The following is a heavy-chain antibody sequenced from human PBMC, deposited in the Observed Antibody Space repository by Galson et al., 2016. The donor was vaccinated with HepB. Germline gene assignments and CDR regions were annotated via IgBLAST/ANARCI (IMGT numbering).Heavy chain of an antibody. V-gene: IGHV4-39*01. CDR1: GGSISSSSYY. D-gene: IGHD3-22*01. CDR2: IYYSGST. J-gene: IGHJ3*02. Sequence: SETLSLTCTVSGGSISSSSYYWGWIRQPPGKGLEWIGSIYYSGSTYYNPSLQSRVTISAGTSKNEFSLKMNSVTAADTAVYYCARLGLHKYESSGYLDAFDIWGQGTMSPSLQ. CDR3: ARLGLHKYESSGYLDAFDI.